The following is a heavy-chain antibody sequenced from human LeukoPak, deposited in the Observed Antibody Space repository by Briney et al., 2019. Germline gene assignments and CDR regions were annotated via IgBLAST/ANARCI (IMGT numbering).Heavy chain of an antibody. CDR3: ARGYSGLSPYFDY. D-gene: IGHD2-15*01. V-gene: IGHV4-59*01. CDR2: IYYSGST. J-gene: IGHJ4*02. CDR1: GGSISSYY. Sequence: SETLSLTCTASGGSISSYYWSWIRQPPGKRLEWIGYIYYSGSTNYNPSLKSRVTISVDTSKNQFSLKLSSVTAADTAVYYRARGYSGLSPYFDYWGQGTLVTVSS.